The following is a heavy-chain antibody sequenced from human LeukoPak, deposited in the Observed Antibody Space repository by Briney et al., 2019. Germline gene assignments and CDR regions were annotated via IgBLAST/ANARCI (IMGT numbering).Heavy chain of an antibody. CDR1: GFTFDDYA. CDR2: ISWNSGSI. D-gene: IGHD3-10*01. CDR3: AEDTYYYGSGSYPPNYYYYGMDV. J-gene: IGHJ6*02. Sequence: PGRSLRLSCAASGFTFDDYAMHWVRQAPGKGLEWVSGISWNSGSIGYADSVKGRFTISRDNAKNSLYLQMNSLRAEDTALYYCAEDTYYYGSGSYPPNYYYYGMDVWGQGTTVTVSS. V-gene: IGHV3-9*01.